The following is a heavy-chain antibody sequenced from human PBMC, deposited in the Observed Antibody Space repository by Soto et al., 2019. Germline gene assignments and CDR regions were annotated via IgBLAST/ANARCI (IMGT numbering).Heavy chain of an antibody. CDR1: GGSISSGDYY. V-gene: IGHV4-30-4*01. CDR2: IYYSGST. J-gene: IGHJ4*02. D-gene: IGHD3-3*01. CDR3: ARIRDVKRSVDY. Sequence: TSETLSLTCTVSGGSISSGDYYWSWIRQPPGKGLEWIGYIYYSGSTYYNPSLKSRVTISVDTSKNQFSLKLSSVTAADTAVYYCARIRDVKRSVDYWGQGTLVTVSS.